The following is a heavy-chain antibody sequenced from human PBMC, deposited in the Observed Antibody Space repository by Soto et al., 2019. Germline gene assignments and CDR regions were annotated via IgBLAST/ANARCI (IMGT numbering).Heavy chain of an antibody. CDR2: IWNDGSGY. D-gene: IGHD6-13*01. J-gene: IGHJ6*01. CDR3: ARCQISPPTRGAAAARGCMDV. CDR1: GFTFNNYG. V-gene: IGHV3-33*01. Sequence: QVQLVESGGGVVQPGGSLRLSWAASGFTFNNYGIHWVRQAPGKGLEWVAVIWNDGSGYYYANSVKGRFTISRDNSKNMLYPQMSSLRGEDTAVYFSARCQISPPTRGAAAARGCMDVCGHGTTVTVSS.